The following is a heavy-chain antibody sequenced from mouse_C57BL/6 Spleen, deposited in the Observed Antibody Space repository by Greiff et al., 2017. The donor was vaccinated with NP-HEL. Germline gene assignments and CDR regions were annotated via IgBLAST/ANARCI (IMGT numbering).Heavy chain of an antibody. CDR2: INPNYGTT. CDR3: ARWGDYDEEAWFAY. Sequence: VHVKQSGPELVKPGASVKISCKASGYSFTDYNMNWVKQSNGKSLEWIGVINPNYGTTSYNQKFKGKATLTVDQSSSTAYMQLNSLTSEDSAVYYCARWGDYDEEAWFAYWGQGTLVTVSA. CDR1: GYSFTDYN. J-gene: IGHJ3*01. D-gene: IGHD2-4*01. V-gene: IGHV1-39*01.